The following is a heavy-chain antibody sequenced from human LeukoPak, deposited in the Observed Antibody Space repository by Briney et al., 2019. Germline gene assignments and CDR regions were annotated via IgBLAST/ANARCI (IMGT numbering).Heavy chain of an antibody. J-gene: IGHJ3*02. CDR3: ARSGYREGADALDI. V-gene: IGHV4-34*01. Sequence: PSETLSLTCAVYGGSFSGYYWSWIRQPPGKGLEWIGEINHSGSTNYKPSLKSRVTISVDTSKNQFSLKLSSVTAADTALYYCARSGYREGADALDIWGQGTMVTVSS. CDR1: GGSFSGYY. D-gene: IGHD5-18*01. CDR2: INHSGST.